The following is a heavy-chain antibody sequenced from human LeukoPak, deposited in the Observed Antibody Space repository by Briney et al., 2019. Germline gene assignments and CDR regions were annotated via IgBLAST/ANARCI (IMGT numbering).Heavy chain of an antibody. J-gene: IGHJ4*02. CDR3: AKVYGSGSDYFPDY. Sequence: PGGSLRLSCAVSGFTFSSYAMGWVRQAPGKGLAWVSAISASGSSTYYADSVKGRFTISRDNSKNALYLQMNSLRAEDTAVYYCAKVYGSGSDYFPDYWGQGTLVTVSS. V-gene: IGHV3-23*01. CDR2: ISASGSST. CDR1: GFTFSSYA. D-gene: IGHD3-10*01.